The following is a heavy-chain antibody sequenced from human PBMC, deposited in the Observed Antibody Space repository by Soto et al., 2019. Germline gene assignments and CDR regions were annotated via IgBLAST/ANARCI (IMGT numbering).Heavy chain of an antibody. Sequence: SETLSLTCAVYGGSFRDYYWSWIRQSPGKGPEWIGEINHRGSTTYNPSLKSRVTMSLDTSKNQFSLELRSVTPADTAVYYCARLVYGDFDYWGQGSLVTVSS. CDR3: ARLVYGDFDY. V-gene: IGHV4-34*01. CDR2: INHRGST. J-gene: IGHJ4*02. CDR1: GGSFRDYY. D-gene: IGHD4-17*01.